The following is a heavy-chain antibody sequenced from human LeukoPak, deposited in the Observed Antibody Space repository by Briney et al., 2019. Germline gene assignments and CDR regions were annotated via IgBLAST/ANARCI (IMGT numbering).Heavy chain of an antibody. CDR2: ISYDGSNK. J-gene: IGHJ2*01. CDR3: AKAPQTDSSGYFVYWYFDL. V-gene: IGHV3-30*18. CDR1: GFTFSSYG. Sequence: GGSLRLSCAASGFTFSSYGMHWVRQAPGKGLEWVAVISYDGSNKYYADSVKGRFTISRDNSKNTLYLQMNSLRAEDTAVYYCAKAPQTDSSGYFVYWYFDLWGRGTLVTVSS. D-gene: IGHD3-22*01.